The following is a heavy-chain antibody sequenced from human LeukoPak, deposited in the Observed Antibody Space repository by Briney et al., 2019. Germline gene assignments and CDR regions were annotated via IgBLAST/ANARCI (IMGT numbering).Heavy chain of an antibody. D-gene: IGHD7-27*01. V-gene: IGHV3-23*01. J-gene: IGHJ4*02. CDR1: GFTFSSYT. Sequence: GGSLRLSCTASGFTFSSYTMSWVRQAPGKGLKWVSTISTGGGNTYYADSVKGRFTVSRDDSKNTQYLQMNSLRAEDTAVYYCAKDGGLWVSAHWGDSWGRGTLVTVSS. CDR3: AKDGGLWVSAHWGDS. CDR2: ISTGGGNT.